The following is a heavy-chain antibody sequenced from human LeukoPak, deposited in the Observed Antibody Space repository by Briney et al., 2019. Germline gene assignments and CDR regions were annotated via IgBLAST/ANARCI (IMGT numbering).Heavy chain of an antibody. CDR1: GFTFSSYA. J-gene: IGHJ4*02. CDR3: ARVGATREPHFDY. D-gene: IGHD1-26*01. CDR2: IYSGGST. Sequence: PGGSLRLSCAASGFTFSSYAMSWVRQAPGKGLEWVSVIYSGGSTYYADSVKGRFTISRDNSKNTLYLQMNSLRAEDTAVYYCARVGATREPHFDYWGQGTLVTVSS. V-gene: IGHV3-53*01.